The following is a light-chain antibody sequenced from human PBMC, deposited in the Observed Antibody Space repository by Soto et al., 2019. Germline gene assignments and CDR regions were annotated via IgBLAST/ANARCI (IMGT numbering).Light chain of an antibody. CDR3: QQRDNWPIT. CDR1: QSVSTY. J-gene: IGKJ5*01. Sequence: VLTQSLATVSLTPEERATLSCRASQSVSTYLAWYQQKPGQAPRLLIYDASNRATGIPARFSGSGSGTDFTLTISSLEPEDFAIYYCQQRDNWPITFGQGTRLEV. CDR2: DAS. V-gene: IGKV3-11*01.